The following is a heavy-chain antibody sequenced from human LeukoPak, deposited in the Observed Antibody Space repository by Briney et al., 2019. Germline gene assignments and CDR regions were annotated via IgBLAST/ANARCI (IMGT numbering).Heavy chain of an antibody. Sequence: PGGSLRLSCAASGFTFDDYGMSWVRQAPGKGLEWVSSITSSSAYTFYADSVKGRFTISRDNAKNSLYLQMDSLRAEDTAVYYCAKGQAVGETNWFDPWGQGTLVTVSS. J-gene: IGHJ5*02. CDR1: GFTFDDYG. D-gene: IGHD2-21*01. V-gene: IGHV3-21*01. CDR2: ITSSSAYT. CDR3: AKGQAVGETNWFDP.